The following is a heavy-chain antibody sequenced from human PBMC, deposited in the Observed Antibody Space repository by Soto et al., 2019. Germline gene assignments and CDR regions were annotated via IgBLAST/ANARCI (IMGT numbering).Heavy chain of an antibody. Sequence: ASVKVSCKASGYTVTSQVISWVGRAPGQGLERLERTVADNGKKNNPQKVQGRVTMTTDTSTSTAYLELRSLRSDDTAVYYCARENPPGVWGQGTTVTVSS. CDR3: ARENPPGV. CDR1: GYTVTSQV. CDR2: TVADNGKK. V-gene: IGHV1-18*01. J-gene: IGHJ6*02.